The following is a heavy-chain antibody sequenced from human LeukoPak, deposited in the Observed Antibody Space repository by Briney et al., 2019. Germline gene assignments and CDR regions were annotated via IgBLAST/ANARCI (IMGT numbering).Heavy chain of an antibody. J-gene: IGHJ5*02. CDR3: ARRALKGSGRPHWFDP. Sequence: SETLSLTCTVSGGSISSSSYYWGWIRQPPGKGLEWIGSIYYSGSTYYNPSLKSRVTISVDTSKNQFSLKLSSVTAADTAVYYCARRALKGSGRPHWFDPWGQGTLVTVSS. D-gene: IGHD3-10*01. CDR1: GGSISSSSYY. CDR2: IYYSGST. V-gene: IGHV4-39*07.